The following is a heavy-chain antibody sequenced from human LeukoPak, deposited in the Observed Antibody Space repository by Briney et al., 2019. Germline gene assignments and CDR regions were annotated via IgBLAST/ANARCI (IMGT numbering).Heavy chain of an antibody. V-gene: IGHV1-46*01. D-gene: IGHD1-26*01. CDR3: AREEGGASAGAFDI. Sequence: ASVKVSCKASGYTFTSYFMHWVRQAPGQGLEWMGVVNPSGGRTSYAQKFQGRVTMTRDTSTSTVYMELSSLRSEDTAVYYCAREEGGASAGAFDIWSQGTMVTVSS. CDR2: VNPSGGRT. CDR1: GYTFTSYF. J-gene: IGHJ3*02.